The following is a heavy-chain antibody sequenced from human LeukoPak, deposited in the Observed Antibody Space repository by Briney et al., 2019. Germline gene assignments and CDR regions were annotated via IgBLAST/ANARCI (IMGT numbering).Heavy chain of an antibody. V-gene: IGHV1-46*01. J-gene: IGHJ4*02. CDR3: AREWDYSNPFDY. CDR2: INPSGVRT. D-gene: IGHD4-11*01. CDR1: GYTFTTYY. Sequence: ASVNVSCKPSGYTFTTYYMHWVGQAPGHGREGLGVINPSGVRTSYPQKSQGRDTMTRHTSTSTVYMELRSLRSEGTAVYYCAREWDYSNPFDYWGQGTLVTVSP.